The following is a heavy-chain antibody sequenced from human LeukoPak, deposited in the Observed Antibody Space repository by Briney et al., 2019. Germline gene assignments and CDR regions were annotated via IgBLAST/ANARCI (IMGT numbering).Heavy chain of an antibody. CDR2: INPNSGGT. Sequence: ASVKVSCRAAGYTFTGYYMHWVRQAPGQGLEWMGWINPNSGGTNYTQKFQGRVTMTRDTSISTAYMELSRLRSADTAVYYCARLIVWFGENFDYWGQGTLVTVSS. J-gene: IGHJ4*02. V-gene: IGHV1-2*02. CDR1: GYTFTGYY. D-gene: IGHD3-10*01. CDR3: ARLIVWFGENFDY.